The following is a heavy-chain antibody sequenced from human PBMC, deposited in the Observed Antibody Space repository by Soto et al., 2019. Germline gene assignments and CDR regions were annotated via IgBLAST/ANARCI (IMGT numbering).Heavy chain of an antibody. V-gene: IGHV3-15*01. CDR3: AARYGKTDCDY. CDR2: IMSKTDGATI. D-gene: IGHD4-17*01. CDR1: GFTFSNDW. Sequence: EVQLVESGGGLVKPGESLRLSCVGSGFTFSNDWMSWVRQAPGKGLEWVGRIMSKTDGATIDYAAPVQGRVIISRDDSKNTVHLQMNSLKTEDTAVYYCAARYGKTDCDYWGQGTLVTVSS. J-gene: IGHJ4*02.